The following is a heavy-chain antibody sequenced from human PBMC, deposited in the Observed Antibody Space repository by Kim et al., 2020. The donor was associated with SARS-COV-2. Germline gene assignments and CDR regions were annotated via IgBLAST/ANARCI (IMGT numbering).Heavy chain of an antibody. Sequence: SVKVSCKASGGTFSSYAISWVRQAPGQGLEWMGGIIPIFGTANYAQKFQGRVTITADESTSTAYMELSSLRSEDTAVYYCARGSAGRYYYDSSGWFDPWGQGTLVTVSS. J-gene: IGHJ5*02. V-gene: IGHV1-69*13. CDR2: IIPIFGTA. D-gene: IGHD3-22*01. CDR3: ARGSAGRYYYDSSGWFDP. CDR1: GGTFSSYA.